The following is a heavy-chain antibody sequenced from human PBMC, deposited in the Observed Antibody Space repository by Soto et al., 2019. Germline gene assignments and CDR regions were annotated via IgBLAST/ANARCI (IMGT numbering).Heavy chain of an antibody. V-gene: IGHV4-30-4*01. CDR2: IYYSGST. J-gene: IGHJ4*02. D-gene: IGHD3-16*02. CDR1: GGSISSGDYY. Sequence: QVQLQESGPGLVKPSLTLSLTCTVSGGSISSGDYYWSWIRQPPGKGLEWIGYIYYSGSTYYNPSLKSRVTISVDTSKNQFSLKLSSVTAADTAVYYCARAGLGELSFFDYWGQGTLVTVSS. CDR3: ARAGLGELSFFDY.